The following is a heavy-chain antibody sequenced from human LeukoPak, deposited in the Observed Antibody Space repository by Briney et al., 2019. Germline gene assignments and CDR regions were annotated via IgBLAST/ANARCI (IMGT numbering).Heavy chain of an antibody. CDR2: IYYSGST. D-gene: IGHD3-22*01. V-gene: IGHV4-59*12. CDR3: ARGSWIVASY. J-gene: IGHJ4*02. CDR1: GGSISSYY. Sequence: SETLSLTCTVSGGSISSYYWSWIRQPPGKGLEWIGYIYYSGSTNYNPSLKSRVTISVDTSKNQFSLKLSSVTAADTAVYYCARGSWIVASYWGQGTLVTVSS.